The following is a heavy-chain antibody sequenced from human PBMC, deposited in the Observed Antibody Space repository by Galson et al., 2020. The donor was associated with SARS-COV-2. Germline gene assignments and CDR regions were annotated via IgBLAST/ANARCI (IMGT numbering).Heavy chain of an antibody. Sequence: GGSLRLSCAASGFTFSSYGMHWVLQAPGKGLEWVAVIWYDGSNKYYADSVKGRFTISRDNSKNTLYLQMNSLRAEDTAVYYCARSAIQDIVATFYYYYYMDVWGKGTTVTISS. CDR2: IWYDGSNK. CDR1: GFTFSSYG. J-gene: IGHJ6*03. D-gene: IGHD5-12*01. V-gene: IGHV3-33*01. CDR3: ARSAIQDIVATFYYYYYMDV.